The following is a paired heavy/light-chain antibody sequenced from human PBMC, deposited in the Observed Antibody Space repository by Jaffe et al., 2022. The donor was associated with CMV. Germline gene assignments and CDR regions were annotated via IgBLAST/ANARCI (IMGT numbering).Light chain of an antibody. J-gene: IGLJ3*02. CDR1: SSDVGSYNL. CDR2: EVS. Sequence: QSALTQPASVSGSPGQSITISCTGTSSDVGSYNLVSWYQQHPGKAPKLMIYEVSKRPSGVSNRFSGSKSGNTASLTISGLQAEDEADYYCCSYAGSSTFRVFGGGTKLTVL. V-gene: IGLV2-23*02. CDR3: CSYAGSSTFRV.
Heavy chain of an antibody. V-gene: IGHV1-69*09. CDR1: GGTFSSYA. CDR2: IIPILGIA. D-gene: IGHD3-22*01. J-gene: IGHJ4*02. CDR3: ARVEDSSGYYYWGGLDY. Sequence: QVQLVQSGAEVKKPGSSVKVSCKASGGTFSSYAISWVRQAPGQGLEWMGRIIPILGIANYAQKFQGRVTITADKSTSTAYMELSSLRSEDTAVYYCARVEDSSGYYYWGGLDYWGQGTLVTVSS.